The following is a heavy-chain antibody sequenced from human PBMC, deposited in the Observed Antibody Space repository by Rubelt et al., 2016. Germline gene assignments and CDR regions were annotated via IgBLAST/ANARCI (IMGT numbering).Heavy chain of an antibody. CDR3: ARDQLALYAFDI. CDR2: ISAYDGNT. D-gene: IGHD1-1*01. Sequence: QVQLVQSGAEVKKPGASVKVSCKASGYTFTSYGISWVRQAPGQGLEWMGWISAYDGNTNYAQKIQGRVTMTTDTSTSTAYMELRSLRADDTAVYFCARDQLALYAFDIWGQGTMVTVSS. J-gene: IGHJ3*02. V-gene: IGHV1-18*01. CDR1: GYTFTSYG.